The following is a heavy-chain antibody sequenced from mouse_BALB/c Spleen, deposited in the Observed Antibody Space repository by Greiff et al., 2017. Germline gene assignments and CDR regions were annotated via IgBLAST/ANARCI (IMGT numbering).Heavy chain of an antibody. J-gene: IGHJ3*01. D-gene: IGHD1-1*01. CDR3: ARERENYYGSSWFAY. CDR2: IWAGGST. CDR1: GFSLTSYG. V-gene: IGHV2-9*02. Sequence: VKLQESGPGLVAPSQSLSITCTVSGFSLTSYGVHWVRQPPGKGLEWLGVIWAGGSTNYNSALMSRLSISKDNSKSQVFLKMNSLQTDDTAMYYCARERENYYGSSWFAYWGQGTLVTVSA.